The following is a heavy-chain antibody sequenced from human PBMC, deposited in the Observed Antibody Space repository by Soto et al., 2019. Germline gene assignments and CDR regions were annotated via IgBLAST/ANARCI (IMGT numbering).Heavy chain of an antibody. CDR1: VFTFSSSG. CDR2: ISYDGSNK. J-gene: IGHJ4*02. CDR3: AKISWGDGYNSGY. Sequence: GGALRLSCAASVFTFSSSGMHWFRQAPGKGLEWVAVISYDGSNKYYADSVKGRFTISRDNSKNTLYLQMNSLRAEDTAVYYCAKISWGDGYNSGYWGQGTLVTVSS. D-gene: IGHD5-12*01. V-gene: IGHV3-30*18.